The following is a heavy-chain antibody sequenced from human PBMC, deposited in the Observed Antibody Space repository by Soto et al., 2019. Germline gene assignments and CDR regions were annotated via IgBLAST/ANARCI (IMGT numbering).Heavy chain of an antibody. CDR3: ARESEDLTSNFDY. Sequence: GVSLRLSCTASGFTFTRYSMNWVRQAPGKGLEWVSSISSTTNYIYYGDSMKGRFTISRDNAKNSLYLEMSSLRAEDTAVYYCARESEDLTSNFDYWGQGTLVTVSS. J-gene: IGHJ4*02. V-gene: IGHV3-21*06. CDR1: GFTFTRYS. CDR2: ISSTTNYI.